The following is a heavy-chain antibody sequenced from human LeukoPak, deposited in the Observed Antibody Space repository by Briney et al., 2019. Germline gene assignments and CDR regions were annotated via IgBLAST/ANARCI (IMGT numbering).Heavy chain of an antibody. CDR3: ARDGRYSSTGGAFDI. V-gene: IGHV3-21*01. J-gene: IGHJ3*02. Sequence: KPGGSLRLSCAASGFTFSSYSMNWVRQAPGKGLEWVSSISSSSSYVYYADSVKGRFTISRDNAKNSLYLQMSSLRAEDTAVYYCARDGRYSSTGGAFDIWGQGTMVTVSS. CDR2: ISSSSSYV. D-gene: IGHD6-13*01. CDR1: GFTFSSYS.